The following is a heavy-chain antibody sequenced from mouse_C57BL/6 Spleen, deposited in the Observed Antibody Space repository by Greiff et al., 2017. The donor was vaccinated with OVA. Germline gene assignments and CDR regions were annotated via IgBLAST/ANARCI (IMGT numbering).Heavy chain of an antibody. V-gene: IGHV1-74*01. CDR2: IHPSDSDT. CDR1: GYTFTSYW. J-gene: IGHJ4*01. CDR3: AISYYYGRGYAMDY. D-gene: IGHD1-1*01. Sequence: QVQLQQPGAELVKPGASVKVSCKASGYTFTSYWMHWVKQRPGQGLEWIGRIHPSDSDTNYNQKFKGKATLTVDKSSSTAYMQLSRLTSEDSAVYCGAISYYYGRGYAMDYWGQGTSVTVSS.